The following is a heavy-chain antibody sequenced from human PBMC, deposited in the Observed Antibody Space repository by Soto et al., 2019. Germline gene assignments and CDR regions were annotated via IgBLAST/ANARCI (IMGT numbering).Heavy chain of an antibody. CDR2: IFYGGST. J-gene: IGHJ4*02. D-gene: IGHD3-10*01. CDR3: ARRLASGSPYFDY. CDR1: GGSVSSNDYY. V-gene: IGHV4-39*01. Sequence: SETLSLTCTVSGGSVSSNDYYWGWIRQPPGKGLEWVGHIFYGGSTYYNPSLESRVAISVDTSKNQVSLRLTSVTAADTAVYYCARRLASGSPYFDYWGQGTLVTVSS.